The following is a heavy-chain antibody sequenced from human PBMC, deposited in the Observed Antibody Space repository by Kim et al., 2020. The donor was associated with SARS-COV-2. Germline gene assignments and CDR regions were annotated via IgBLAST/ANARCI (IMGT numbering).Heavy chain of an antibody. Sequence: SNNYNPSLRSRVTISVDTSRNQLSLKLSYGTAADTAVYNCAATGYGYFQHWGQGTLVTVSS. J-gene: IGHJ1*01. V-gene: IGHV4-59*01. CDR2: SN. D-gene: IGHD5-18*01. CDR3: AATGYGYFQH.